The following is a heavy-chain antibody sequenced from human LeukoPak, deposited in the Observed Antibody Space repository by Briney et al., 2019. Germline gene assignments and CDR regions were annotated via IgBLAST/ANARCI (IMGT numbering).Heavy chain of an antibody. CDR3: AKGRRDAYNFDFDY. V-gene: IGHV3-23*01. CDR1: GFTVSSNY. J-gene: IGHJ4*02. D-gene: IGHD5-24*01. Sequence: PGGSLRLSCAASGFTVSSNYMSWVRQAPGKGLEWVSTISGGGGSTYYADSVKGRFTISRDNSKNTLYLQMNSLRAEDTAVYYCAKGRRDAYNFDFDYWGQGTLVTVSS. CDR2: ISGGGGST.